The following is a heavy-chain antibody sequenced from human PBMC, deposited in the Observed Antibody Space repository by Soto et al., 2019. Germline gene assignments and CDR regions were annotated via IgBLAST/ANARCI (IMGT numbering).Heavy chain of an antibody. J-gene: IGHJ4*02. CDR1: GFTFSSYS. V-gene: IGHV3-48*02. CDR3: ARDTKRDKTDY. D-gene: IGHD3-3*01. CDR2: ISSSSSTI. Sequence: EVQLVESGGGLVQPGGSLRLSCAASGFTFSSYSMNWVRQAPGKGLEWVSYISSSSSTIYYADSVKGRFTISRDNAKNSVYLQMNSLGDEDTAVYYCARDTKRDKTDYWGQGTLVTLSS.